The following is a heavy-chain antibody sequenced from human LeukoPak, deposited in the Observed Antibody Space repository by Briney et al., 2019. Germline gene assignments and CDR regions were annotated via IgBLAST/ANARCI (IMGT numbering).Heavy chain of an antibody. J-gene: IGHJ4*02. Sequence: PSQTLSLTCAVSGGSISSGGYSWSWIRQPPGKGLEWIGYIYHSGSTYYNPSLKSRVTISVDRSKNQFSLKLRSMTAADTAVYYCAGDGPTSTAPFDYWGQGTLVTVSS. V-gene: IGHV4-30-2*02. D-gene: IGHD1-26*01. CDR3: AGDGPTSTAPFDY. CDR2: IYHSGST. CDR1: GGSISSGGYS.